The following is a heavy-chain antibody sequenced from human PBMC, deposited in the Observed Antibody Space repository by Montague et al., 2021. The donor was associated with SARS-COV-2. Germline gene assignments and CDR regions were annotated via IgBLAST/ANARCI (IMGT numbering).Heavy chain of an antibody. CDR3: ARAWRYGDYSGVHFAP. D-gene: IGHD4-17*01. V-gene: IGHV4-39*07. Sequence: SETLSLTCTVSGGSISTTNYYWAWIRQPQGKGREWVGSIYNRDNTYYNPSLESRLTMSVDTSKNQFSLKLRSVTAADAAVYHCARAWRYGDYSGVHFAPWGQGTLVTVSS. CDR1: GGSISTTNYY. CDR2: IYNRDNT. J-gene: IGHJ5*02.